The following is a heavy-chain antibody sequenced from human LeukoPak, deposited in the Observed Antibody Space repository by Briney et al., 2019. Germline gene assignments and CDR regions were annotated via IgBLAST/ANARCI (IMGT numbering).Heavy chain of an antibody. CDR1: GFTFSSYW. V-gene: IGHV3-7*01. J-gene: IGHJ6*03. CDR2: IKQDGSEK. D-gene: IGHD6-6*01. CDR3: ARQGAAHPLYYYYYMDV. Sequence: GGSLRLSCAASGFTFSSYWMSWVRQAPGKGLEWVANIKQDGSEKYYVDSVKGRFTISRDNAKNSLYLQMNSLRAEDTAVYYCARQGAAHPLYYYYYMDVWGKGTTVTVSS.